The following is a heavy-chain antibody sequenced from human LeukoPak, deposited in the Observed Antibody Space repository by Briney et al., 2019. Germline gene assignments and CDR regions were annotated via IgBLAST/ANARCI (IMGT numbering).Heavy chain of an antibody. CDR3: ATGYCSSTSCYGYDC. D-gene: IGHD2-2*01. J-gene: IGHJ4*02. CDR2: FYPEDGET. V-gene: IGHV1-24*01. Sequence: ASLKVSCKLSGYTLTELSMHCVRHAPGKGLECMVGFYPEDGETIYAQKFKARVTMTEDTSTNTAYMELSSLRSEDTAVYYCATGYCSSTSCYGYDCWGQGTLVTVSS. CDR1: GYTLTELS.